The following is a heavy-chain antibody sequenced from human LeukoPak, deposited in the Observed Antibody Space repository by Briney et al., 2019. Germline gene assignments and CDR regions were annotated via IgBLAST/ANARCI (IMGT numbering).Heavy chain of an antibody. CDR3: ARWGSGTGG. CDR1: GFTFSSYA. CDR2: ISYDGSNK. Sequence: GRYLRLSCAASGFTFSSYAMHWVRQAPGKGLEWVAVISYDGSNKYYADSVKGRFTISRDNSKNTLYLQMNSLRAEDTAVYYCARWGSGTGGWGQGTLVTVSS. D-gene: IGHD3-10*01. V-gene: IGHV3-30*04. J-gene: IGHJ4*02.